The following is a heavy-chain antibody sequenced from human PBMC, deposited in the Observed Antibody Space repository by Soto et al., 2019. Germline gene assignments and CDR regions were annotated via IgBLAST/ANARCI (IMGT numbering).Heavy chain of an antibody. V-gene: IGHV4-4*02. CDR1: GGSISSSNW. D-gene: IGHD3-10*01. J-gene: IGHJ5*02. CDR2: IYHSGST. Sequence: SETLSLTCAVSGGSISSSNWWSWVRQPPGKGLEWIGEIYHSGSTNYNPSLKSRVTISVDKSKNQFSLKLSSVTAADTAVYYCARGGHDSYGSRSYYMYNWLDPWGQGTLVTVSS. CDR3: ARGGHDSYGSRSYYMYNWLDP.